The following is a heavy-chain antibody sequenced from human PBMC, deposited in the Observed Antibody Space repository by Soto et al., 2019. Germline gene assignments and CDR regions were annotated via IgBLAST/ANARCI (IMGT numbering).Heavy chain of an antibody. J-gene: IGHJ6*02. D-gene: IGHD2-2*01. Sequence: ASVKVSCKASGYTFTTYAIHWVRQAPLQRLEWMGWINAGNGNTEYSQKFQGTVTITRDTSARTAYMELSSLRSDDAAVYYCARASCSCTSGYNYYYYGMDVWGQGTTVTASS. CDR1: GYTFTTYA. V-gene: IGHV1-3*01. CDR2: INAGNGNT. CDR3: ARASCSCTSGYNYYYYGMDV.